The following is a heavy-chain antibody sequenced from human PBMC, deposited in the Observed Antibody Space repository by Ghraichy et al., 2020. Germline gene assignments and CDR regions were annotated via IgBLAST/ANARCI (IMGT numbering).Heavy chain of an antibody. Sequence: GALRLSCAASGFTFSSYSMNWVRQAPGKGLEWVSSIRSASSYIYYADSVTGRFTISRDNAKNSVYLQMNSLRVEDTAVYYCARDPGYCSGGRCYGDAFDIWGQGTMVTVSS. D-gene: IGHD2-15*01. CDR1: GFTFSSYS. CDR2: IRSASSYI. J-gene: IGHJ3*02. V-gene: IGHV3-21*01. CDR3: ARDPGYCSGGRCYGDAFDI.